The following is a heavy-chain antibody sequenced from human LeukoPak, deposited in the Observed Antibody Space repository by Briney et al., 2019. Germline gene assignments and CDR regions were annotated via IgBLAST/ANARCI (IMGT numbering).Heavy chain of an antibody. J-gene: IGHJ4*02. D-gene: IGHD1-1*01. CDR3: ANLTPDSTTPTGF. Sequence: SETLSLTCTVSGGSISSNYWSWIRQPPGKGLEWIGYIYYSGSTNYNPSLKSRVTISVDTSKNQFSLKLSSVTAADTAVYYCANLTPDSTTPTGFWGRGTLVTVSS. V-gene: IGHV4-59*01. CDR1: GGSISSNY. CDR2: IYYSGST.